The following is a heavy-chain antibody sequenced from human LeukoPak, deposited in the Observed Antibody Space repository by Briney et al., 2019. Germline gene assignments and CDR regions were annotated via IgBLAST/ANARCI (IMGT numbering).Heavy chain of an antibody. J-gene: IGHJ4*02. Sequence: VTAVNVSCKASGYTFTGYYMHWVRQAPGQGLEWMGRINPNSGGTNYAQRFQGRVTMTRDTSISTAYMELSRLRTDDTAVYYCARGSYVWGSYRDDYWGQGTLVTVSS. V-gene: IGHV1-2*06. CDR2: INPNSGGT. D-gene: IGHD3-16*02. CDR3: ARGSYVWGSYRDDY. CDR1: GYTFTGYY.